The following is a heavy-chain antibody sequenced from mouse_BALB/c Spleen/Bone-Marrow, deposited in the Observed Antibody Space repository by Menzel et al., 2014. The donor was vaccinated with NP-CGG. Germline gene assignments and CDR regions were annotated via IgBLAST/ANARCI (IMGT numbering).Heavy chain of an antibody. CDR2: ISTYYGDA. CDR1: GYTFTDYA. Sequence: VQLQQSGAELVRPGVSVKISCKGSGYTFTDYAMHWVKQSHAKSLEWIGVISTYYGDASYNQKSKGKATMTVDKSSSTAYMELARLTPEDSAIYYCARRGGFYAMDYWGQGTSVTVSS. J-gene: IGHJ4*01. CDR3: ARRGGFYAMDY. V-gene: IGHV1S137*01.